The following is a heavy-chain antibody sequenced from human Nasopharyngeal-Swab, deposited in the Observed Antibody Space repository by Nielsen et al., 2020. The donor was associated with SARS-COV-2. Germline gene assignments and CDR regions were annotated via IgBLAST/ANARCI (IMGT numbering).Heavy chain of an antibody. CDR1: GFLFNEHA. V-gene: IGHV3-23*01. CDR2: VDYDGVRT. J-gene: IGHJ4*02. Sequence: GESLKISCVASGFLFNEHAMNWVRQAPGQGLEWVSTVDYDGVRTHYADSVEGRFIISRDNSRNTAYLQIKSLRVEDAAVYYCATWMTAHFDYWGQGTLVT. D-gene: IGHD5-18*01. CDR3: ATWMTAHFDY.